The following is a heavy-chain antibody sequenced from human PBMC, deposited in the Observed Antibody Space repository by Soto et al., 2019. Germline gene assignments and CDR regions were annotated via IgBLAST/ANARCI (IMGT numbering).Heavy chain of an antibody. Sequence: QVQLQESGPGLVKPSETLSLTCTVSGGSISSYYWSWIRQPPGKGLDWIGDIYYSGSTNHNPSLKSPVNISVDTSKNQFTLKLRSVTARETAVYYCARRYGASFDYWGQGALVSDSS. J-gene: IGHJ4*02. CDR1: GGSISSYY. CDR2: IYYSGST. V-gene: IGHV4-59*01. D-gene: IGHD4-17*01. CDR3: ARRYGASFDY.